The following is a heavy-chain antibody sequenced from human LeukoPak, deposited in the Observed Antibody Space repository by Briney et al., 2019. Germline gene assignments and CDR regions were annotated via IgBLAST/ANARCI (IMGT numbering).Heavy chain of an antibody. CDR3: ARASHYYGSAKGRFDP. D-gene: IGHD3-10*01. CDR1: GGSISSYY. V-gene: IGHV4-59*01. CDR2: IYYSGST. Sequence: SETQSLTCTVSGGSISSYYWSWIRQPPGKGLEWIGYIYYSGSTNYNPSLKSRVTISVDTSKNQFSLKLSSVTAADTAVYYCARASHYYGSAKGRFDPWGQGTLVTVSS. J-gene: IGHJ5*02.